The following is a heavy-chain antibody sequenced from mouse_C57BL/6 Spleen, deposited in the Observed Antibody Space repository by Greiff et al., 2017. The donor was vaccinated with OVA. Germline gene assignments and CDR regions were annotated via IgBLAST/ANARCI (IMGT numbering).Heavy chain of an antibody. CDR1: GYTFTDYY. D-gene: IGHD3-2*02. V-gene: IGHV1-76*01. CDR3: ARQGTAQAACDY. CDR2: IYPGSGNT. Sequence: VQLQQSGAELVRPGASVKLSCKASGYTFTDYYINWVKQRPGQGLEWIARIYPGSGNTYYNEKFKGKATLTAEKSSSTAYMQLSSLTSEDSAVYFCARQGTAQAACDYWGQGTTLTVSS. J-gene: IGHJ2*01.